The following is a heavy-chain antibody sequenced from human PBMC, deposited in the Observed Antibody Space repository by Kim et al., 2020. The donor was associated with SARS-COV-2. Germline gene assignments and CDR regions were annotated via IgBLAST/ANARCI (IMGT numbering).Heavy chain of an antibody. D-gene: IGHD5-12*01. J-gene: IGHJ4*02. CDR3: AKVGPKNSGYDQMATSYPLYFDY. Sequence: GGSLRLSCAASGFTFDDYAMHWVRQAPGKGLEWVSLISGDGGSTYYADSVKGRFTISRDNSKNSLYLQMNSLRTEDTALYYCAKVGPKNSGYDQMATSYPLYFDYWGQGTLVTVSS. CDR2: ISGDGGST. V-gene: IGHV3-43*02. CDR1: GFTFDDYA.